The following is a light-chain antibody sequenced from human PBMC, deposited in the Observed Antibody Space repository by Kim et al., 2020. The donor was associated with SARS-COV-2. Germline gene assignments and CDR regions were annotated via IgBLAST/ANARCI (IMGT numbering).Light chain of an antibody. J-gene: IGLJ3*02. Sequence: GQSVTLSCSGGSSNSEANYVYWYQHLPGTAPRLLMHKNDQRPSGVPDRFSGSKSGTSASLAISGLRSEDEADYYCASWDDNLSGALFGGGTKVTVL. CDR1: SSNSEANY. CDR2: KND. CDR3: ASWDDNLSGAL. V-gene: IGLV1-47*01.